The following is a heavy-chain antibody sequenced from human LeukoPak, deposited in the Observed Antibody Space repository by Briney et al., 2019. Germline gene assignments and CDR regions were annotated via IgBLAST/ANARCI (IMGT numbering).Heavy chain of an antibody. V-gene: IGHV3-7*05. J-gene: IGHJ4*02. CDR2: IKQDGSEQ. CDR3: TREYLTVSYFDY. Sequence: GRSLRLSCAASGFTLSSYWMSWVRQAPGKGLEWVANIKQDGSEQYYVDSVKGRFTISRDNAKNSLFLQMNRLRGEDTAVYYCTREYLTVSYFDYWGQGTLVTVSS. CDR1: GFTLSSYW. D-gene: IGHD4-11*01.